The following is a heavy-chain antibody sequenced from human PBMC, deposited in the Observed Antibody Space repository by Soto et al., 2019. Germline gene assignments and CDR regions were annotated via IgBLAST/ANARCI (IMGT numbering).Heavy chain of an antibody. J-gene: IGHJ4*02. D-gene: IGHD2-21*02. CDR3: ARDSRIVVVAAPYEY. CDR2: ISDDGSNK. CDR1: GFTVSSYG. V-gene: IGHV3-30*03. Sequence: QVQLVESGGGVVQPGRSLRLSCAAAGFTVSSYGMHWVRQAPGKGLEWVAVISDDGSNKYYADYVKGRFTISRDNSKNTLYLQMNSLRAEGTAVYYCARDSRIVVVAAPYEYWGQGTLVTVSS.